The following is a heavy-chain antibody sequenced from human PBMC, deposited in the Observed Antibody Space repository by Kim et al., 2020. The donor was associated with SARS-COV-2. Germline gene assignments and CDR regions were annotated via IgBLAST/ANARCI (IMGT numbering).Heavy chain of an antibody. CDR3: ARDGSGSQAFDI. J-gene: IGHJ3*02. D-gene: IGHD3-22*01. Sequence: NYKPSLKSRVTISVDTSKNQFTLKLRSVAAADTAVYYCARDGSGSQAFDIWGQGTMVTVSS. V-gene: IGHV4-59*01.